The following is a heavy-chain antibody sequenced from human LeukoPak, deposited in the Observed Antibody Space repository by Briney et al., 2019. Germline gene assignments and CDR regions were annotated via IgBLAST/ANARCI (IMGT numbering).Heavy chain of an antibody. J-gene: IGHJ4*02. D-gene: IGHD3-9*01. CDR2: SNTNTGNP. Sequence: ASVTVSCTASGYTFTSYAMNWVRQAPGQGLEWMGWSNTNTGNPTYAQGFTGRFVFSLDTSVSTAYLEISSLEAEDTAVYYCAISPVYYDILTGYYKDSPLDYWGQGTLVTVSS. CDR1: GYTFTSYA. V-gene: IGHV7-4-1*02. CDR3: AISPVYYDILTGYYKDSPLDY.